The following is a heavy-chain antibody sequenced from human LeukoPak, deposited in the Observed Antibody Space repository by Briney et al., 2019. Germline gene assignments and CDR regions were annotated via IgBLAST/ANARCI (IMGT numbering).Heavy chain of an antibody. CDR3: ARRAGAYSHPYDY. CDR1: GFTFSSNS. Sequence: GGSLRLSCAASGFTFSSNSMNWVRQAPGKGPEWVSSISSSTYIYYADSVKGRFTISRDNAKNSLYLQMNSLRAEDTAVYYCARRAGAYSHPYDYWGQGTLVTVSS. D-gene: IGHD4/OR15-4a*01. CDR2: ISSSTYI. V-gene: IGHV3-21*01. J-gene: IGHJ4*02.